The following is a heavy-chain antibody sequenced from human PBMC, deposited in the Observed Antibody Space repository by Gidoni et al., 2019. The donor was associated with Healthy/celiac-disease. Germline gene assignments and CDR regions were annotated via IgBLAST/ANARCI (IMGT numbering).Heavy chain of an antibody. Sequence: QVQLQASGPGLVKPSETLSLTCTVSGGSISGYSWSWIRQPPGMGLEWIGHIYNSGSTNYNPSLNSRVTISVDTSKNQSSLKLTSLTAADTAVYYCARVTGTPLWGFDYWGQGTLVAVSS. D-gene: IGHD1-20*01. CDR1: GGSISGYS. CDR2: IYNSGST. J-gene: IGHJ4*02. V-gene: IGHV4-59*01. CDR3: ARVTGTPLWGFDY.